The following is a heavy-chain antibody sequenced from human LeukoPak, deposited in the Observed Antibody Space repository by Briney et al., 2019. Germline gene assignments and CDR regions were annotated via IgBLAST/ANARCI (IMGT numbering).Heavy chain of an antibody. CDR2: IRSKAYGGTT. CDR3: TRHDIVPGYSPNWFDS. J-gene: IGHJ5*01. D-gene: IGHD3-9*01. Sequence: GGSLRLSCTASGFTFGDYAMSWVRQAPGKGLEWVGFIRSKAYGGTTEYAASVKGRFTISRDDSKSIAYLQMNSLKTEDTGVYYCTRHDIVPGYSPNWFDSWGQGTLVTVSS. V-gene: IGHV3-49*04. CDR1: GFTFGDYA.